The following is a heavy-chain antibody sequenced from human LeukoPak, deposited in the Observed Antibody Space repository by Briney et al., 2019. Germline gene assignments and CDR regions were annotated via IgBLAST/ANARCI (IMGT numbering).Heavy chain of an antibody. CDR2: INPSGGST. J-gene: IGHJ4*02. V-gene: IGHV1-46*01. CDR3: ARLRWLQPRQTRADDY. D-gene: IGHD5-24*01. CDR1: GYTFTSYY. Sequence: GASVKVSCKASGYTFTSYYMHWVRQAPGQGLEWMGIINPSGGSTSYAQKFQGRVTMPRDTSTSTVYMELSSLRSEDTAVYYCARLRWLQPRQTRADDYWGQGTLVTVSS.